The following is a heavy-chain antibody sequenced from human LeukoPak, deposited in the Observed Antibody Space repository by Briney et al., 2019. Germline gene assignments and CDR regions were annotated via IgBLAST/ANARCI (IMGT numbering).Heavy chain of an antibody. CDR3: ARDLSHLTYLDWLLSENNWFDP. CDR2: ISSSSSYI. Sequence: GGSLRLSCAASGFTFSSYSMNWVRQAPGKGLEWVSSISSSSSYIYYADSVKGRFTISRDNAKNSLYLQMNSLRAEDTAVYYCARDLSHLTYLDWLLSENNWFDPWGQGTLVTVSS. J-gene: IGHJ5*02. V-gene: IGHV3-21*01. CDR1: GFTFSSYS. D-gene: IGHD3-9*01.